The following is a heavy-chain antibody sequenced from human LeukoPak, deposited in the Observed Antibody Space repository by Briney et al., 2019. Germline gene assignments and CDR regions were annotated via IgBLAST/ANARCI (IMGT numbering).Heavy chain of an antibody. Sequence: SETLSLTCTVSGDSISSSSYYWGWIRQPPGKGLEWIGSIYYSGSTYYNPSLKSRVTISVDTSKNQFSLKLSSVTAADTAVYYCARDYYDSSGYPLNWFDPWGQGTLVTVSS. CDR3: ARDYYDSSGYPLNWFDP. CDR2: IYYSGST. CDR1: GDSISSSSYY. D-gene: IGHD3-22*01. J-gene: IGHJ5*02. V-gene: IGHV4-39*07.